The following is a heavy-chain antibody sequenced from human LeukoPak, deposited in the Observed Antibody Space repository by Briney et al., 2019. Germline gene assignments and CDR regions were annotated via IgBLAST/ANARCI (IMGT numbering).Heavy chain of an antibody. CDR2: IIPIFGTA. CDR1: GGTFSSYA. Sequence: SVKVSCKASGGTFSSYAISWVQQAPGQGLEWMGGIIPIFGTANYAQKFQGRVTITADESTSTAYMELSSLRSEDTAVYYCAREELRFLEWLLFDYWGQGTLVTVSS. CDR3: AREELRFLEWLLFDY. D-gene: IGHD3-3*01. V-gene: IGHV1-69*13. J-gene: IGHJ4*02.